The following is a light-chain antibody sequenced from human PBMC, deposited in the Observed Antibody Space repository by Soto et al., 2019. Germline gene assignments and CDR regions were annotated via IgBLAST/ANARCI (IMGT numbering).Light chain of an antibody. CDR1: QSVSSSY. V-gene: IGKV3-20*01. CDR3: QQYGSSRWT. Sequence: EVVLTQSPGTLSLSPGERTTLSCRASQSVSSSYLAWYQQKPGQAPRLLIYAASSRATGIPDRFSGSGSGTDFTLTISRLEPEDFAVYYCQQYGSSRWTFGPG. CDR2: AAS. J-gene: IGKJ1*01.